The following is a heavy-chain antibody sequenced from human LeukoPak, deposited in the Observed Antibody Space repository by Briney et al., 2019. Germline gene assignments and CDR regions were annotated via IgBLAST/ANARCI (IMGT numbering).Heavy chain of an antibody. CDR2: IYHSGST. J-gene: IGHJ6*04. CDR1: GGSISSSNW. Sequence: SETLSLTCAVSGGSISSSNWWSWVRQPPGKGLEGIGEIYHSGSTNYHPSLKSQVTISVDKSKNQFSLKLSSVTAADTAVYYCARGDYSMDVWGKGTTVTVSS. D-gene: IGHD2-21*01. V-gene: IGHV4-4*02. CDR3: ARGDYSMDV.